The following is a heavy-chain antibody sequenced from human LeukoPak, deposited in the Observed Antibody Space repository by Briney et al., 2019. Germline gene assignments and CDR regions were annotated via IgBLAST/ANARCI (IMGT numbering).Heavy chain of an antibody. Sequence: ASVKVSCKASGYTFTGYYMHWVRQAPGQGLEWMGWINPNSGGTNYAQKFQGRVTMTRDTSISTAYMELSRLRSDDTAVYYCARTLPRITMIVVMARHWFDPWGQGTLVTVSS. D-gene: IGHD3-22*01. J-gene: IGHJ5*02. CDR2: INPNSGGT. V-gene: IGHV1-2*02. CDR3: ARTLPRITMIVVMARHWFDP. CDR1: GYTFTGYY.